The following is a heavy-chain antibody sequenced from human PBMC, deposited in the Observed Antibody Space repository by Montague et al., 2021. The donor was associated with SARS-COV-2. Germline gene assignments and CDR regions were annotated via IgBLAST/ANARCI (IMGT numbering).Heavy chain of an antibody. CDR3: ARDLSSSWSYWFDP. V-gene: IGHV4-61*09. D-gene: IGHD6-13*01. J-gene: IGHJ5*02. CDR1: GGYISSGSYY. Sequence: TRSLTCTVSGGYISSGSYYWSWIRQPAGRGMEWIGHIYASGSTKYNPSLKSRVTISVDTSKNQFSLKVSSVTAADTAVYYCARDLSSSWSYWFDPWGQGTLVTVSS. CDR2: IYASGST.